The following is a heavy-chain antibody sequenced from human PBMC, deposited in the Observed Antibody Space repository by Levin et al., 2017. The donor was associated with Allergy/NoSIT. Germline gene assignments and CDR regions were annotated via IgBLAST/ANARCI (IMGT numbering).Heavy chain of an antibody. CDR1: GDSITSYH. CDR3: ARTRPLPPDGHYGMDV. CDR2: IYYNGST. Sequence: PSETLSLTCSVSGDSITSYHWSWIRQPPGKGLEWIGYIYYNGSTYYNPSLKSRVTISLDTSKTQFSLKLTSVTAADTAVFSCARTRPLPPDGHYGMDVWGQGTTVIVSS. V-gene: IGHV4-59*01. J-gene: IGHJ6*02. D-gene: IGHD4-17*01.